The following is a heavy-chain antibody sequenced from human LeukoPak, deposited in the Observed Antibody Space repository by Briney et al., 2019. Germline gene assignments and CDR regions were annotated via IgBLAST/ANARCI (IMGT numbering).Heavy chain of an antibody. J-gene: IGHJ4*02. Sequence: GASVKVSCKASGYTFTSYYMHWVRQAPGQGLEWMGIINPSGGSTSYAQKFQGRVTMTEDTSTDTAYMELSSLRSEDTAVYYCATKGYYFDYWGQGTLVTVSS. V-gene: IGHV1-46*01. CDR3: ATKGYYFDY. CDR2: INPSGGST. D-gene: IGHD1/OR15-1a*01. CDR1: GYTFTSYY.